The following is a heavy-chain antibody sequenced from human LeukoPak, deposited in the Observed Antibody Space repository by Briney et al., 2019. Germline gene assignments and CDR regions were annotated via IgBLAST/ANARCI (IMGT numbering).Heavy chain of an antibody. CDR3: ARGGCSTTSCYMDYYYDYYMDV. D-gene: IGHD2-2*02. V-gene: IGHV3-30*03. Sequence: GESLKISCAASGFTFSSYGMHWVRQAPGKGLEWVAVISYDGSNKYYADSVKGRLTISRDNSKNTLYLQMNSLRAEDTAVYYCARGGCSTTSCYMDYYYDYYMDVWGKGTTVTVSS. J-gene: IGHJ6*03. CDR1: GFTFSSYG. CDR2: ISYDGSNK.